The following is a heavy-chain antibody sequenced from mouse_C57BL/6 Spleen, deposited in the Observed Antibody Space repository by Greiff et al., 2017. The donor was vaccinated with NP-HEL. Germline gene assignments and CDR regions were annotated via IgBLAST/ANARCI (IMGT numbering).Heavy chain of an antibody. CDR3: VRHEDLLFYAMDY. D-gene: IGHD5-1*01. V-gene: IGHV10-1*01. CDR1: GFSFNTYA. CDR2: IRSKSNNYAT. J-gene: IGHJ4*01. Sequence: EVQLVESGGGLVQPKGSLKLSCAASGFSFNTYAMNWVRQAPGKGLEWVARIRSKSNNYATYYADSVKDRFTISRDDSESMLYLQMNNLKTEDTAMYYCVRHEDLLFYAMDYWGQGTSVTVSS.